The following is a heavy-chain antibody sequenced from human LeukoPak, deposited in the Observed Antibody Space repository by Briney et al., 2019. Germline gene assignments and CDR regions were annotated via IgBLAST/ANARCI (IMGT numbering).Heavy chain of an antibody. CDR2: IRYDGSNK. V-gene: IGHV3-30*02. CDR3: AKDSSVFYYDSRNLDY. CDR1: GFTFSSYG. J-gene: IGHJ4*02. D-gene: IGHD3-22*01. Sequence: PGGSLRLSCAASGFTFSSYGMHWVGQAPGKGLEGAAFIRYDGSNKYYADSVQGRFTISRDNSKNTLFLQINSLRAEDTARVYCAKDSSVFYYDSRNLDYWGQGTPVTVSS.